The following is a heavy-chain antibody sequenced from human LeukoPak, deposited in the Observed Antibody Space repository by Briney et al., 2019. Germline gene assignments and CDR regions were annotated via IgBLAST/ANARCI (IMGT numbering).Heavy chain of an antibody. CDR1: GFTFDDYT. V-gene: IGHV3-43*01. CDR2: IRWDGGST. CDR3: AKEGDGYH. D-gene: IGHD5-24*01. J-gene: IGHJ3*01. Sequence: GGSLRLSCAASGFTFDDYTMHWVRQASGKGLEWVSLIRWDGGSTYYADSVKGRFAISRDNSKNSLYLQMNSLRTEDTALYYCAKEGDGYHWGQGTMVTVSS.